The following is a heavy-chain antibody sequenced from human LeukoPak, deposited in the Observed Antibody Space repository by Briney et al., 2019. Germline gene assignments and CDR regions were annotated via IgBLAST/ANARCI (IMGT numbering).Heavy chain of an antibody. J-gene: IGHJ4*02. V-gene: IGHV3-23*01. CDR1: GFTFSRDA. D-gene: IGHD6-13*01. CDR3: AKVSWANYFDY. Sequence: GGSLRLSCAASGFTFSRDAMRWVRQAPGKGLEWVSGIRGGGANTHYADSVRGRFTISRDNSRNTVYLKMNSLRAEDTAIYYCAKVSWANYFDYWGQGTLVTVSS. CDR2: IRGGGANT.